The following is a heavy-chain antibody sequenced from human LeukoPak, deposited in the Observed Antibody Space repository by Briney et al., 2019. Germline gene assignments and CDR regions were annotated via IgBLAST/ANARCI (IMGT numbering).Heavy chain of an antibody. V-gene: IGHV1-18*01. CDR2: VSAYDGST. Sequence: GASVKVSCKASGYSFTSYGFTWVRRAPGQGLEWMGWVSAYDGSTNYAQKIRGRVTKTTDASKNTVYMELRSLRFDDTAVYYCARGGRDGMDVWGQGTTVTVSS. CDR1: GYSFTSYG. J-gene: IGHJ6*02. D-gene: IGHD3-10*01. CDR3: ARGGRDGMDV.